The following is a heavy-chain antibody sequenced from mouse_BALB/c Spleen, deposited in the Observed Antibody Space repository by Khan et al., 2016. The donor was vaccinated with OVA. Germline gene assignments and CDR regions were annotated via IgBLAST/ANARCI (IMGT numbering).Heavy chain of an antibody. Sequence: QVQLKESGPGLVQPSQSLSITCTVSGFSLTTYGVHWVRQSPGKGLEWLGVIWSGGTTDYSAAFISRLSITKDNSKSQVFLKMNSLQANDTAIYYCARNYDYDEGFAYWGQGTLVTVSA. CDR3: ARNYDYDEGFAY. CDR2: IWSGGTT. V-gene: IGHV2-2*02. CDR1: GFSLTTYG. D-gene: IGHD2-4*01. J-gene: IGHJ3*01.